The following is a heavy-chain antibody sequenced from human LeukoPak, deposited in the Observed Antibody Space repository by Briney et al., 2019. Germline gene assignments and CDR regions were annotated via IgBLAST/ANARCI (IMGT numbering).Heavy chain of an antibody. CDR2: IWYDGSNK. D-gene: IGHD3-16*01. V-gene: IGHV3-33*08. Sequence: GGSLRLSCAASGFTFSNYWMSWVRQAPGKGLEWVAVIWYDGSNKYYADSVKGRFTISRDNSKNTLYLQMNSLRAEDTAVYYCARGGSSNWFDPWGQGTLVTVSS. CDR1: GFTFSNYW. J-gene: IGHJ5*02. CDR3: ARGGSSNWFDP.